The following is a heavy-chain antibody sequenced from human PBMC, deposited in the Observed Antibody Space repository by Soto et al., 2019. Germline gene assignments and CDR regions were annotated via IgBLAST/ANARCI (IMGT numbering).Heavy chain of an antibody. CDR3: ARQGFGALHGLVDV. CDR2: VHDSWGP. D-gene: IGHD3-10*01. CDR1: GGSISSYY. Sequence: SETLSLTCTVSGGSISSYYWSWIRQTPWKGLEWIGYVHDSWGPNYNPSLKSRVAISLDTSKSQFSLKLTSVTATDTAVYYCARQGFGALHGLVDVRGQGTTVT. J-gene: IGHJ6*02. V-gene: IGHV4-59*08.